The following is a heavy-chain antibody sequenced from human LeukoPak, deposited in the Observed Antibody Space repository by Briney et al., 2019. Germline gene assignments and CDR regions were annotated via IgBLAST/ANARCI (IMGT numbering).Heavy chain of an antibody. Sequence: PGGSLRLSCAASGFTFSSYAMSWGRPAPGKGLEWVSGMSGSGGSTYYADSVKGRFTISRDNSRDTLYLQMNTLRAEDTAVYYCAKDREYSYVYDAFDIWGQGTLVTVSS. V-gene: IGHV3-23*01. CDR2: MSGSGGST. D-gene: IGHD3-16*01. CDR3: AKDREYSYVYDAFDI. J-gene: IGHJ3*02. CDR1: GFTFSSYA.